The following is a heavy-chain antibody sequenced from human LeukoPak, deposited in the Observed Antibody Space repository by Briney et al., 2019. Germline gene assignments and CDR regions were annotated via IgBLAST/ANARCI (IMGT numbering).Heavy chain of an antibody. CDR1: GGSFSGYY. Sequence: SETLSLTCAVYGGSFSGYYWSWIRQPPGKGLEWIGEINHSGSTTYNPSLKSRVTISVDTSKNQFSLKLSSVTAADTAVYYCARSYSSGWYGPPKYFDLWGRGTLVTVSS. V-gene: IGHV4-34*01. CDR3: ARSYSSGWYGPPKYFDL. J-gene: IGHJ2*01. D-gene: IGHD6-19*01. CDR2: INHSGST.